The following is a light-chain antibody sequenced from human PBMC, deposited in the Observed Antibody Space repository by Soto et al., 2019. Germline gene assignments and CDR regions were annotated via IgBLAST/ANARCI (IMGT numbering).Light chain of an antibody. V-gene: IGLV2-11*01. CDR2: DVS. J-gene: IGLJ1*01. Sequence: QSALTQPRSVSGSPGQSVTISCTGTSSDVGGYNYVSWYQQHPGKAPKVIIYDVSKRPSRVSDRFSASKSGNTASLTISGLQAEDEADYFCCSQAGSYTYVFGTGTKVTVL. CDR1: SSDVGGYNY. CDR3: CSQAGSYTYV.